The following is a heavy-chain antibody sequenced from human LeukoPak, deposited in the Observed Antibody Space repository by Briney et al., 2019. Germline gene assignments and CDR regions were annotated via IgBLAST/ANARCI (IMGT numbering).Heavy chain of an antibody. CDR1: AFIISDNF. V-gene: IGHV3-66*01. Sequence: GGSLRLSCAASAFIISDNFMNWVRQGPGKGLEWVSVIYAAGNTYYADSVKGRFTISRDNSKNTLYLQMSSLRAEDTAVYYCARAIQYRFDPWGQGTLVTVSS. CDR3: ARAIQYRFDP. D-gene: IGHD2/OR15-2a*01. J-gene: IGHJ5*02. CDR2: IYAAGNT.